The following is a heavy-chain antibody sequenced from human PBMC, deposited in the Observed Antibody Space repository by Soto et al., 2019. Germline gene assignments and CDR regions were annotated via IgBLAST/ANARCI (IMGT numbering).Heavy chain of an antibody. D-gene: IGHD6-13*01. V-gene: IGHV4-34*01. Sequence: PSETLSLTCAVYGGSFSGYYWSWIRQPPGKGLEWIGEINHSGSTNYNPSLKGRVTISVDTSKNQFSLKLSSVTAADTAVYYCVGYSSSWDWFDPWGQGTLVTVSS. CDR1: GGSFSGYY. CDR2: INHSGST. CDR3: VGYSSSWDWFDP. J-gene: IGHJ5*02.